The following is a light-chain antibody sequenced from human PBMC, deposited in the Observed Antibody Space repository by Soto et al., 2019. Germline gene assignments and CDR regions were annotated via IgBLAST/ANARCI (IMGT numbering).Light chain of an antibody. CDR2: DAS. CDR1: QSVSSSY. V-gene: IGKV3-20*01. CDR3: QQYGSLPPIT. J-gene: IGKJ5*01. Sequence: SPGTLSLSPGERATLSCRASQSVSSSYLAWYQQKPGQAPRLLIYDASSRATGIPDRFSGSGSGTDFTLTISRLETEDFAVYYCQQYGSLPPITFGQGARLEIK.